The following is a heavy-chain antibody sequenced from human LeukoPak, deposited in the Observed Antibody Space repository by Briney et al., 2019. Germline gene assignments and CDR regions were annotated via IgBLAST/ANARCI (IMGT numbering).Heavy chain of an antibody. CDR1: GFTFSDYY. J-gene: IGHJ4*02. V-gene: IGHV3-11*01. Sequence: GGSLRLSFAASGFTFSDYYMSWIRQAPGKGLEWVSYISSSGSTIYYADSVKGRFTISRDNAKNSLYLEMNSLRAEDTAVYYCAREGAPGIAAAVGYWGQGTLVTVSS. CDR3: AREGAPGIAAAVGY. D-gene: IGHD6-13*01. CDR2: ISSSGSTI.